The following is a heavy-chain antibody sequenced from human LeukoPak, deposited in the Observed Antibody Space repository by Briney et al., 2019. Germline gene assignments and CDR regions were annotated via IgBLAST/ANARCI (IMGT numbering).Heavy chain of an antibody. CDR3: ARGHKSLRFSYYFDY. Sequence: GGSLRLSCAASGFTFSSYTMNWVRQAPGKGLEWVSYISFSSSTIYYADSVKGRFTISRDNSKNTLYLQMNSLRAEDTAVYYCARGHKSLRFSYYFDYWGQGTLVTVSS. CDR1: GFTFSSYT. D-gene: IGHD5-12*01. V-gene: IGHV3-48*01. CDR2: ISFSSSTI. J-gene: IGHJ4*02.